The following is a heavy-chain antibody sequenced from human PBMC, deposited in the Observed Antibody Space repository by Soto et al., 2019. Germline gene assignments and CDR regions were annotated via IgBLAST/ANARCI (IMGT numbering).Heavy chain of an antibody. Sequence: ASVKVSCKASGGTFSSYAISWVRQAPGQGLEWMGGIIPIFGTANYAQKFQGRVTITADKCTSTAYMELSSLRSEDTAVYYCARECREGYKFPPGPYYFDYWGQGTLVTVSS. V-gene: IGHV1-69*06. CDR3: ARECREGYKFPPGPYYFDY. CDR1: GGTFSSYA. J-gene: IGHJ4*02. D-gene: IGHD5-12*01. CDR2: IIPIFGTA.